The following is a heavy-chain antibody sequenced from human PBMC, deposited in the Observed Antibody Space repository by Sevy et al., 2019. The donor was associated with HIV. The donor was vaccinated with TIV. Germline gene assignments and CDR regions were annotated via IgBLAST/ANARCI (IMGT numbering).Heavy chain of an antibody. CDR1: GFTFSNAW. J-gene: IGHJ3*02. CDR2: IKRKDDGGTT. D-gene: IGHD3-16*01. CDR3: TTVLVGDYAFDI. Sequence: GGSLRLSCAASGFTFSNAWMSWVRQAPGKGLEWVGRIKRKDDGGTTDYAAPVKGKFTISRDDAKNKLYLQMNSLKTEDTAAYYCTTVLVGDYAFDIWGQGTMVTVSS. V-gene: IGHV3-15*01.